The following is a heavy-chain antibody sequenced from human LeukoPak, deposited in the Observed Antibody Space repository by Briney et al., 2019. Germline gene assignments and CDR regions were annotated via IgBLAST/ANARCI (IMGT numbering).Heavy chain of an antibody. CDR2: IYYSGSR. CDR3: ARDLGGDGFNLRNWFDP. D-gene: IGHD5-24*01. J-gene: IGHJ5*02. Sequence: SETLSLTCTVSGGSINSADYYWSWIRQHPGKGLEWIGYIYYSGSRYYNASLKSRVSISIDTSKNQFSLNLSSVTAADTAVYYCARDLGGDGFNLRNWFDPWGQGTLVTVSS. CDR1: GGSINSADYY. V-gene: IGHV4-31*03.